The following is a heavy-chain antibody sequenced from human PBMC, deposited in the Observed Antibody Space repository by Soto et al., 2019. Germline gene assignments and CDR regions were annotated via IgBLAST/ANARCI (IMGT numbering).Heavy chain of an antibody. CDR3: ARDYCSGGSCYLGHWYFDL. CDR1: GYTFTSYA. CDR2: INAGNGNT. V-gene: IGHV1-3*01. D-gene: IGHD2-15*01. J-gene: IGHJ2*01. Sequence: ASVKVSCKASGYTFTSYAMHWVRQAPGQRLEWMGWINAGNGNTKYSQKFQGRVTITRDTSASTAYMELSSLRSEDTAVYYCARDYCSGGSCYLGHWYFDLWGRGTLVTVS.